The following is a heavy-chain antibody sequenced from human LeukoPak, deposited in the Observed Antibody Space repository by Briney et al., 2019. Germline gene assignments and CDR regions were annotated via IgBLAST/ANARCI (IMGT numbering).Heavy chain of an antibody. D-gene: IGHD6-13*01. CDR1: GGSFSGYY. Sequence: PSETLSLTCAVYGGSFSGYYWSWIRQPPGKGLEWIGEINHSGSTNYNPSLKSRVTISVDTSKNQFSLKLSSVTAADTAVYYCARGPVAAAGIVYWGQGTLVTVSS. J-gene: IGHJ4*02. CDR3: ARGPVAAAGIVY. V-gene: IGHV4-34*01. CDR2: INHSGST.